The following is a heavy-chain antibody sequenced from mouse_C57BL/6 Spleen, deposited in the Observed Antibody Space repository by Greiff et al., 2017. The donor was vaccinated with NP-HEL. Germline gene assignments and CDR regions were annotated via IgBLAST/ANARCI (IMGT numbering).Heavy chain of an antibody. J-gene: IGHJ3*01. CDR3: TRGPNSSGPAWFAY. D-gene: IGHD3-2*02. CDR2: ISSGGDYI. Sequence: EVQLVESGEGLVKPGGSLKLSCAASGFTFSSYAMSWVRQTPEKRLEWVAYISSGGDYIYYADTVKGRFTISSDNARNTLYLQMSSLKSEDTAMYYCTRGPNSSGPAWFAYWGQGTLVTVSA. CDR1: GFTFSSYA. V-gene: IGHV5-9-1*02.